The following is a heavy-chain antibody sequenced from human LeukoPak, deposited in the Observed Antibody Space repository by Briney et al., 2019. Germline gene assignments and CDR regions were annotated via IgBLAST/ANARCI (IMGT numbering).Heavy chain of an antibody. V-gene: IGHV3-30*02. CDR1: GFPFTTYA. Sequence: GGSLRLSCAASGFPFTTYAMNWVRQAPGKGLEWVAFIRLDGSDEQYADSVKGRFIISRDNSKNTLYMQMHSLTSDDTAVYYCTGGYDSRYWGQGTLVTASS. J-gene: IGHJ4*02. CDR3: TGGYDSRY. D-gene: IGHD3-9*01. CDR2: IRLDGSDE.